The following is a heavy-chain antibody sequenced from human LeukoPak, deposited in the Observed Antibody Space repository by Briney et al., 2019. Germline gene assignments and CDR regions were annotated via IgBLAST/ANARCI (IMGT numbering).Heavy chain of an antibody. D-gene: IGHD6-25*01. CDR2: FDPEDAET. Sequence: ASVKVSCKVSGYTLTELSMHWVRQAPGKGLEWMGGFDPEDAETIYAQKFQGRVTMTEDTSTDTAYMELSRLRSEDTAVYYCATAGGYYVDYWGQGTLVTVSS. V-gene: IGHV1-24*01. CDR3: ATAGGYYVDY. CDR1: GYTLTELS. J-gene: IGHJ4*02.